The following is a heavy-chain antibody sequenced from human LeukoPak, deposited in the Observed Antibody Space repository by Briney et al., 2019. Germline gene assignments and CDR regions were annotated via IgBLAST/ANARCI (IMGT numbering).Heavy chain of an antibody. V-gene: IGHV4-34*01. Sequence: SETLSLTCAVYGGPFSGYYWSWIRQPPGKGLEWIGEINHSGSTNYNPSLKSRVTISVDTSKNQFSLKLSSVTAADTAVYYCARGRIVVVVAATPYNWFDPWGQGTLVTVSS. CDR1: GGPFSGYY. D-gene: IGHD2-15*01. CDR3: ARGRIVVVVAATPYNWFDP. CDR2: INHSGST. J-gene: IGHJ5*02.